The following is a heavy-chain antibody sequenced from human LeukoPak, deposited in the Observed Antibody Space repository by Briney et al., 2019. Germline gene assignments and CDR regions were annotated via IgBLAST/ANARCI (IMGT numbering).Heavy chain of an antibody. CDR3: TTVAYHCSSTSCLRFDP. V-gene: IGHV3-15*07. CDR2: IKSKTDGGTT. J-gene: IGHJ5*02. Sequence: PGGSLRLSCAASGFTFSSYAMHWVRQAPGKGLEWVGRIKSKTDGGTTDYAAPVKGRFTISRDDSKNTLYLQMNSLKTEDTAVYYCTTVAYHCSSTSCLRFDPWGQGTLVTVSS. CDR1: GFTFSSYA. D-gene: IGHD2-2*01.